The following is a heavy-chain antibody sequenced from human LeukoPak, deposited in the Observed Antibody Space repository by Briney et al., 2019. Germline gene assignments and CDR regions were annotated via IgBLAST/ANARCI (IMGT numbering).Heavy chain of an antibody. Sequence: PSETLSLTCTVSGGSISSSSYYWGWIRQPPGKGLEWIGSIYYSGSTYYNPSLKSRVTISVDTSKNQFSLKLSSVTAADTAVYYCATPKGLSYYYDSSGFTPPPFDYWGQGTLVTVS. V-gene: IGHV4-39*01. D-gene: IGHD3-22*01. CDR2: IYYSGST. CDR1: GGSISSSSYY. CDR3: ATPKGLSYYYDSSGFTPPPFDY. J-gene: IGHJ4*02.